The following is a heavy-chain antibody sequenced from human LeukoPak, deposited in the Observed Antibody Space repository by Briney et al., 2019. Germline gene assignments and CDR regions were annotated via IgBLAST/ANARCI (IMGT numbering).Heavy chain of an antibody. D-gene: IGHD2-15*01. CDR3: ARRGTTYCTVDSCHPNWFDP. J-gene: IGHJ5*02. Sequence: PGGSLRLSCSASGFTFSDYYMTLIRQAPGRGLEWISYIDGTSSVTKYADSLKGRFTISRDNAKISLYLLINSLRAEDTAIYYCARRGTTYCTVDSCHPNWFDPWGQGTLVTVSS. CDR2: IDGTSSVT. V-gene: IGHV3-11*03. CDR1: GFTFSDYY.